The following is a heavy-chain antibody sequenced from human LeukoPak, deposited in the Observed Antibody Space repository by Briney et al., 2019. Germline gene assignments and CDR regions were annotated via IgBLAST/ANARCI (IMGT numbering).Heavy chain of an antibody. D-gene: IGHD5-24*01. CDR2: ISSSSSYI. Sequence: GGSLRLSCAASGFTFSSYSMNWVRRAPGKGLEWVSSISSSSSYIYYADSVKGRFTISRDNAKNSLYLQMNSLRAEDTAVYYCAKGGDGYHIDYWGQGTLVTVSS. V-gene: IGHV3-21*01. CDR1: GFTFSSYS. CDR3: AKGGDGYHIDY. J-gene: IGHJ4*02.